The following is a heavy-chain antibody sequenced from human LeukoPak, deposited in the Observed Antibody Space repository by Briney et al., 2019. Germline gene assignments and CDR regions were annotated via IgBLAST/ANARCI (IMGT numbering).Heavy chain of an antibody. CDR2: ISYDGSDK. CDR1: GFTFSSYG. D-gene: IGHD2-2*01. V-gene: IGHV3-30*18. J-gene: IGHJ4*02. CDR3: AKGPLRGTAAAIDY. Sequence: GGSLRLSCAASGFTFSSYGMHWVRQAPGKGLEWVAVISYDGSDKYYADSVKGRFTISRDNSKNTLYLQMDSLRTEDTAVYYCAKGPLRGTAAAIDYWGQGTLVTVSS.